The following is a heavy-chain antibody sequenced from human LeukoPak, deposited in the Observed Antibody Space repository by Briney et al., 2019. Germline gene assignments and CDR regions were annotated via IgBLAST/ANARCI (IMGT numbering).Heavy chain of an antibody. Sequence: SETLSLTCTVSGGSISSYYWSWIRQPPGKGLEWIGYIYYSGSTNYNPSLKSRVTISVDTSKNQFSLKLSSVTAADTAVYYCASQVAVLNWFDPWGQGTLVTVLS. V-gene: IGHV4-59*08. CDR3: ASQVAVLNWFDP. CDR1: GGSISSYY. D-gene: IGHD2-2*01. CDR2: IYYSGST. J-gene: IGHJ5*02.